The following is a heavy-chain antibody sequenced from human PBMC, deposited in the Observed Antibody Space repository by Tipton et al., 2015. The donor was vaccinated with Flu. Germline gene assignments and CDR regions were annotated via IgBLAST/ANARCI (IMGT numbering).Heavy chain of an antibody. V-gene: IGHV4-34*01. Sequence: LRLSCAVYGGSFSDYYWSWIRQPPGKGLEWIGEINHSGSTNYDPSLKSRVTISVDTSKNQFSLKLSSVTAADTAVYYCARLSSNWYHQLDNWGQGTLVTVSS. CDR1: GGSFSDYY. J-gene: IGHJ4*02. CDR2: INHSGST. CDR3: ARLSSNWYHQLDN. D-gene: IGHD6-13*01.